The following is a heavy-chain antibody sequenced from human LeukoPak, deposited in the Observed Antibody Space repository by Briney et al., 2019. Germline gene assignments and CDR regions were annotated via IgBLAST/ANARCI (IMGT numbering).Heavy chain of an antibody. D-gene: IGHD3-22*01. CDR3: ARGPDYDSSGYYPFDW. CDR2: IYYSGST. J-gene: IGHJ4*02. Sequence: SETLSLTCTVSGGSISSYYWSWIRQPPGQGLEWIGYIYYSGSTNYNPSLKSRVTISVDTSKNQFSLKLSSVTAADTALYYSARGPDYDSSGYYPFDWWGQGTLVTVSS. V-gene: IGHV4-59*01. CDR1: GGSISSYY.